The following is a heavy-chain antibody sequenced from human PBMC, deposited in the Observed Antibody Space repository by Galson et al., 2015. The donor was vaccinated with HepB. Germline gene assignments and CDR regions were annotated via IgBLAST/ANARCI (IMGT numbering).Heavy chain of an antibody. CDR3: ATSDYDNCGPRGWFDP. J-gene: IGHJ5*02. V-gene: IGHV3-23*01. CDR2: ISGRGVGT. CDR1: GFTFINYA. Sequence: SLRLSCAASGFTFINYAMSWVRQAPGKGLEWVSSISGRGVGTTYYADSVKGRFTISRDNSKNTLYLQMNSLRVEDTAVYYCATSDYDNCGPRGWFDPGGQGTQVTVAS. D-gene: IGHD4-11*01.